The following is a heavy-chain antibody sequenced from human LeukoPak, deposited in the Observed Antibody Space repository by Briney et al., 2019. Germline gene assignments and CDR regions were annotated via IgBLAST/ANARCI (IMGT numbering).Heavy chain of an antibody. V-gene: IGHV3-21*01. CDR1: GFTFSSYS. CDR2: ISSSSSYI. D-gene: IGHD6-13*01. Sequence: KTGGSLRLSCAASGFTFSSYSMNWVRQAPGKGLEWVSSISSSSSYIYYADSVKGRFTISRDNAKNSLYLQMNSLRAEDTAVYYCARDSAAAGTGYFDYWGQGTLVTVSS. J-gene: IGHJ4*02. CDR3: ARDSAAAGTGYFDY.